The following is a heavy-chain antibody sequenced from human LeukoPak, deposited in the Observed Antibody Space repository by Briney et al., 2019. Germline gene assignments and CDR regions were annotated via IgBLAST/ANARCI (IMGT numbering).Heavy chain of an antibody. CDR3: ARGRLLWFGELLSPYEFDY. V-gene: IGHV4-61*02. J-gene: IGHJ4*02. D-gene: IGHD3-10*01. CDR1: GRSISSGSYY. Sequence: SQTLSLTCTSSGRSISSGSYYWSWIRQPAGKRLEWIGRIYTSGSTNYNPSLKSRVTISVDTSKNQFSLKLSSVTAADTAVYYCARGRLLWFGELLSPYEFDYWGQGTLVTVSS. CDR2: IYTSGST.